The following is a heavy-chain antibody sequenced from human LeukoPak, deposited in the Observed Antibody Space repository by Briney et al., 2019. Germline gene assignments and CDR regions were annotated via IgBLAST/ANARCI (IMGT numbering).Heavy chain of an antibody. CDR1: GITFSSFW. V-gene: IGHV3-74*01. D-gene: IGHD2-15*01. CDR3: VIDLGDYNDF. Sequence: GGSLRLSCAVSGITFSSFWMHWVRQDPGRGLLWVSRINTQGTYTNYADSVKGRFTISRDNAKNTLYLQMSSLRADDTAVYYCVIDLGDYNDFWGQGTLVSVSS. J-gene: IGHJ4*02. CDR2: INTQGTYT.